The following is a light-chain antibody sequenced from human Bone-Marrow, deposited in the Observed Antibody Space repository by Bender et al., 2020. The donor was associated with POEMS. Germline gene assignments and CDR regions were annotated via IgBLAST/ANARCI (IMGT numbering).Light chain of an antibody. CDR3: SSYAGGDNLGI. Sequence: SALTQPPSASGSPGQSVTISCTGTSSDVGGYNYVSWDQHHAGRAPKLLIYEVTKRPSGVPDRFSGSKSGNTASLTVSGLQAEDEADYFCSSYAGGDNLGIFGGGTKLTVL. V-gene: IGLV2-8*01. J-gene: IGLJ2*01. CDR2: EVT. CDR1: SSDVGGYNY.